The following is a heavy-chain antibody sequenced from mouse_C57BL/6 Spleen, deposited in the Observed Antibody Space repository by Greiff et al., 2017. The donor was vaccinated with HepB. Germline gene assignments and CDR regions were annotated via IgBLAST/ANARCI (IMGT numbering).Heavy chain of an antibody. D-gene: IGHD1-1*01. CDR1: GYAFSSYW. Sequence: QVHVKQSGAELVKPGASVKISCKASGYAFSSYWMNWVKQRPGKGLEWIGQIYPGDGDTNYNGKFKGKATLTADKSSSTAYMQLSSLTSEDSAVYFCARSGITTVVAPMDYWGQGTSVTVSS. V-gene: IGHV1-80*01. CDR3: ARSGITTVVAPMDY. CDR2: IYPGDGDT. J-gene: IGHJ4*01.